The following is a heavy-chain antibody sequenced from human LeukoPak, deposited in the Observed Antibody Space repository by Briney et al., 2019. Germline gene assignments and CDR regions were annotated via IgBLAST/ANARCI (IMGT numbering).Heavy chain of an antibody. CDR1: GFTFSTSW. V-gene: IGHV3-7*01. J-gene: IGHJ5*02. CDR3: TKELGPP. Sequence: PGGSLRLSCAASGFTFSTSWMDWVRQAPGRGLEWVANINQDGSEKYCVDSVNGRFTISRDNAKNSLFLQMNSLRADDTAVYYCTKELGPPWGQGTLVTVSS. CDR2: INQDGSEK.